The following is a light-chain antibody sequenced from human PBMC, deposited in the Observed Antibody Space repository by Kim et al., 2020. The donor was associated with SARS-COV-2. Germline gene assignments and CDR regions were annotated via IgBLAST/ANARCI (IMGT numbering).Light chain of an antibody. CDR3: NSRDSNDYVV. J-gene: IGLJ2*01. CDR2: GKD. V-gene: IGLV3-19*01. Sequence: VALGQTVRITGQGDSLTSYYATWYQQKPGQAPKVVIYGKDNRPSGVPDRFSGSSSGNTAYLTITGTQAGDDADYYCNSRDSNDYVVFGGGTKVTVL. CDR1: SLTSYY.